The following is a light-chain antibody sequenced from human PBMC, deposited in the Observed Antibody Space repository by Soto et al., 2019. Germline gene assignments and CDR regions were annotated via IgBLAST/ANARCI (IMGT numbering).Light chain of an antibody. CDR2: EGS. V-gene: IGLV2-23*03. CDR1: SSDIGSYNL. J-gene: IGLJ2*01. Sequence: QSALTQPASVSGSPGQSITISCTGTSSDIGSYNLVSWYQQFPDKAPKLIIFEGSKRPSGVSNRFSGSKSGNTASLTISRLQAEDEADYHCCSYAGTTNFVVFGGGTKLTVL. CDR3: CSYAGTTNFVV.